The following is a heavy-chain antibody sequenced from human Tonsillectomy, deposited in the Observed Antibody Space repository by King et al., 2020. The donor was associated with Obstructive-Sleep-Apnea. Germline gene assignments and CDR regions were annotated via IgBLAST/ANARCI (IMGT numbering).Heavy chain of an antibody. D-gene: IGHD2/OR15-2a*01. CDR2: IYPGDSDT. Sequence: QLVQSGAEVKKPGESLRISCKGSGYSFTSHWIGWVRQMPGKGLEWMGIIYPGDSDTRYSPSFQGQVTFSADKSITTAYLQWTSLKASDTARYYCARQHHPFGGYYRTLDYWGQGTLVTVSS. CDR1: GYSFTSHW. V-gene: IGHV5-51*01. J-gene: IGHJ4*02. CDR3: ARQHHPFGGYYRTLDY.